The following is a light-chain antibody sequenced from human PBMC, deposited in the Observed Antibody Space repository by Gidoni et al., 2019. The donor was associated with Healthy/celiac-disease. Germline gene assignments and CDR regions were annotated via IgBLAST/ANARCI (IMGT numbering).Light chain of an antibody. CDR2: DAS. Sequence: IVLTQSPATLSLSPGERATLSCRASQSVSSYLAWYQQKPGQAPRLLIYDASNRATGIPARFSGSGSGTDFTLTISSLEPEDFAVYYCQQRSNWPGLTFGQGTRLEIK. J-gene: IGKJ5*01. CDR3: QQRSNWPGLT. CDR1: QSVSSY. V-gene: IGKV3-11*01.